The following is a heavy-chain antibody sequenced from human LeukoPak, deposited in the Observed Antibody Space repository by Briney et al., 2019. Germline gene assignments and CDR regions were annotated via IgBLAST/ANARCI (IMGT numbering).Heavy chain of an antibody. Sequence: PGGSLRLSCAASGFTFSSYWMSWVRQAPGKGLEWVANIKQDGSEKYYVDSVKGRFTISRDNAKNSLYLQMNSLRAEDTAVYYCARGYSVYYYYMDVWGKGTTVTISS. CDR3: ARGYSVYYYYMDV. CDR1: GFTFSSYW. CDR2: IKQDGSEK. D-gene: IGHD3-10*01. V-gene: IGHV3-7*01. J-gene: IGHJ6*03.